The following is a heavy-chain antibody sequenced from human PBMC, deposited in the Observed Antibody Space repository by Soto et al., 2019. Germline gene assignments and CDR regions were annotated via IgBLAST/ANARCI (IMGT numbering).Heavy chain of an antibody. J-gene: IGHJ4*02. CDR2: INHSGST. CDR3: AASIAAHRGFDY. CDR1: GGSFSGYY. D-gene: IGHD6-6*01. V-gene: IGHV4-34*01. Sequence: SETLSLTCAVYGGSFSGYYWSWIRQPPGKGLEWIGEINHSGSTNYNPSLKSRVTISVDTSKNQFSLKLSSVTAADTAVYYCAASIAAHRGFDYGGRGTLVTVSS.